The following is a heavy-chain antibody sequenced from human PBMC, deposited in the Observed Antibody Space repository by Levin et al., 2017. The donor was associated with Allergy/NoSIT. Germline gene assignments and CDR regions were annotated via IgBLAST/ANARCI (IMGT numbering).Heavy chain of an antibody. CDR2: IYPDDSDT. V-gene: IGHV5-51*01. CDR3: VRRLGEVGAPAWFDP. CDR1: GYSFTTYW. D-gene: IGHD1-26*01. J-gene: IGHJ5*02. Sequence: GESLKISCKGSGYSFTTYWIGWVRQLPGKGLEWMGIIYPDDSDTRYSPSFQGQVTISVDKSTRTAFLQWSSLKASDTGMYYCVRRLGEVGAPAWFDPWGQGTLVTVSS.